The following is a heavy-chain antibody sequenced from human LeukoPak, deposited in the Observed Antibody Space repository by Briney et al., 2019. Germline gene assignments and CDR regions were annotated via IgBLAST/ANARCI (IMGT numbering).Heavy chain of an antibody. Sequence: PSETLPLTCTVSGGSISSYYWSWIRQPPGKGLEWIGYIYYSGSTNYNPSLKSRVTISVDTSKNQFSLKLSSVTAADTAVYYCARSWYSSSWYHASDVWGQGTMVTVS. D-gene: IGHD6-13*01. CDR3: ARSWYSSSWYHASDV. J-gene: IGHJ3*01. CDR1: GGSISSYY. V-gene: IGHV4-59*01. CDR2: IYYSGST.